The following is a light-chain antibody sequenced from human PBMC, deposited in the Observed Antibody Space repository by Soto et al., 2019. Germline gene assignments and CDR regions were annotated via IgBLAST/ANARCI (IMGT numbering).Light chain of an antibody. CDR3: QQSYDAPIT. V-gene: IGKV1-39*01. CDR2: FAS. J-gene: IGKJ5*01. CDR1: QSISNY. Sequence: DIQVTQSPYSLSASVGDRVTITCRASQSISNYLNWFQQKPGKAPKLLISFASSLQSGVPSRFSGSGSGTDFTLSITSLQPEDFATYYCQQSYDAPITFGQGTRLDMK.